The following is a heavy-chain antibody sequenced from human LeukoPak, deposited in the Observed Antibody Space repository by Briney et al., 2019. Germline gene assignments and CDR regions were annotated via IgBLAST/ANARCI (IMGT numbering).Heavy chain of an antibody. D-gene: IGHD3-9*01. J-gene: IGHJ5*02. V-gene: IGHV3-53*01. Sequence: PGGSLRLSCAASGFTVSSNYMSWVRQAPGKGLEGVSVIYSGGSTYYADSVKGRFTISRDNPKNTLYLQMNSPRAEDTAVYYCARSDYDILTGYYGDNWFDPWGQGTLVTVSS. CDR3: ARSDYDILTGYYGDNWFDP. CDR1: GFTVSSNY. CDR2: IYSGGST.